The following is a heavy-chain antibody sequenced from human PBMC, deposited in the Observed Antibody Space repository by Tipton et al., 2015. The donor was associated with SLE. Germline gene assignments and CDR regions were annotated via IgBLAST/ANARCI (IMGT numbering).Heavy chain of an antibody. V-gene: IGHV4-38-2*02. J-gene: IGHJ4*02. CDR1: GYSISSGYY. CDR2: VYTSGGT. CDR3: VRLELPATKADY. D-gene: IGHD5-24*01. Sequence: TLSLTCTVSGYSISSGYYWAWIRQPPGKGLEWIGYVYTSGGTIYNPSLKSRVTISVDTSKNQVSLKLNSVTAADTAVYYCVRLELPATKADYWGPGTLVTVSS.